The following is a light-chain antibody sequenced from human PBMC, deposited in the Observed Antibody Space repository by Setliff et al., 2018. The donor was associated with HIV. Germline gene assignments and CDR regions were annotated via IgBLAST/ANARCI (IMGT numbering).Light chain of an antibody. CDR1: SSDIGAYNY. CDR3: TSYTSSNTYV. J-gene: IGLJ1*01. CDR2: DVS. Sequence: QSALAQPASVSGSPGQSITFSCTGASSDIGAYNYVSWYQQYPGKVPKLMIYDVSKRPSGVSDRFSGSKSGNTASLTISGLQAEDEADYYCTSYTSSNTYVFGTGTKVTVL. V-gene: IGLV2-14*03.